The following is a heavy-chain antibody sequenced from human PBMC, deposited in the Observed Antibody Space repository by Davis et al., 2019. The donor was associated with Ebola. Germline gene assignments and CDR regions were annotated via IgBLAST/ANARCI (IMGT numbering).Heavy chain of an antibody. CDR1: GGSISSGGYY. CDR3: ARAIVVVPAADYYDSSGYYFPFDY. Sequence: LRLSCTVSGGSISSGGYYWSWIRQHPGKGLEWIGYIYYSGSTYYNPSLKSRVTISVDTSKNQFSLKLSSVTAADTAVYYCARAIVVVPAADYYDSSGYYFPFDYWGQGTLVTVSS. J-gene: IGHJ4*02. V-gene: IGHV4-31*03. D-gene: IGHD3-22*01. CDR2: IYYSGST.